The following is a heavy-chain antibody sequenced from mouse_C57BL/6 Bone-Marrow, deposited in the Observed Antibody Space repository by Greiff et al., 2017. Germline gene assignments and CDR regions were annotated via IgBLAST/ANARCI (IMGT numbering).Heavy chain of an antibody. CDR2: ISDGGSYT. J-gene: IGHJ1*03. D-gene: IGHD2-2*01. Sequence: DVKLVESGGGLVKPGGSLKLSCAASGFTFSSYAMSWVRQTPEKRLEWVATISDGGSYTYYPDNVEGRFTISRDNAKNNLYLQMSHLKSEDTAMYYCARENGYYFDVWGTGTTVTVSS. V-gene: IGHV5-4*01. CDR1: GFTFSSYA. CDR3: ARENGYYFDV.